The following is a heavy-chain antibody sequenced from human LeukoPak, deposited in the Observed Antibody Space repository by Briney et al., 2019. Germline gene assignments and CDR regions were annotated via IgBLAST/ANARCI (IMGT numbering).Heavy chain of an antibody. V-gene: IGHV3-21*01. D-gene: IGHD4-17*01. CDR3: ARAKTLPTVTNDH. J-gene: IGHJ4*02. CDR1: GFTFCSYS. Sequence: GGSLRLSCAASGFTFCSYSMSWVLQAPGKGLEWVSAISSSSSYIYYADAVKGRFTISRDNAKNSLYLQMNSLRAEDTAVYYCARAKTLPTVTNDHWGQGTLVTVSS. CDR2: ISSSSSYI.